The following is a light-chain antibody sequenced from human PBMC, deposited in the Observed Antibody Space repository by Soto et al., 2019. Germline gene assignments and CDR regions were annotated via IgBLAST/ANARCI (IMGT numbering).Light chain of an antibody. Sequence: SYELTQPPSLSVSLGQTGIITCSGDKLGNKYACWYQQKAGQSPVLVIYQDDRRPSGVPERFSGSNSGNTATLTISGTQAVDEAVYYCQAWDDTTVFFGGGTQLTVL. J-gene: IGLJ7*01. CDR2: QDD. V-gene: IGLV3-1*01. CDR3: QAWDDTTVF. CDR1: KLGNKY.